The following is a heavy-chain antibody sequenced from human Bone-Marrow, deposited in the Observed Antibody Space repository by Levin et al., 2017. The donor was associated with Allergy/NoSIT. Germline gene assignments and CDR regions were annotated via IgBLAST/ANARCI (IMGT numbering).Heavy chain of an antibody. V-gene: IGHV2-26*01. CDR2: ISPNDEK. Sequence: ESGPTLVKPTETLTLTCSVSGFSLTDDRMGVSWIRQPPGRAPEWLAHISPNDEKSYSLSLYSRLTISRDTSKTQVVLTMTNMDPVDTATFYCARTSGDYGRYYFASWGQGTLVTVSS. CDR3: ARTSGDYGRYYFAS. CDR1: GFSLTDDRMG. J-gene: IGHJ4*02. D-gene: IGHD4-17*01.